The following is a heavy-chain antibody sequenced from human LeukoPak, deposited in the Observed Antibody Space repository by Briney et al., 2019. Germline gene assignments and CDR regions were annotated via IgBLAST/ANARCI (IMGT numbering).Heavy chain of an antibody. CDR1: GGSFSGYY. CDR3: ASRDGYNFFF. Sequence: PSETLSLTCAVYGGSFSGYYWSWIRQPPGKGLEWIGEINHSGSTNYNPSLKSRVTISVDTSKNQFSLKLSSLTAADTAVYYCASRDGYNFFFWGQGTLVTVSS. J-gene: IGHJ4*02. CDR2: INHSGST. D-gene: IGHD5-24*01. V-gene: IGHV4-34*01.